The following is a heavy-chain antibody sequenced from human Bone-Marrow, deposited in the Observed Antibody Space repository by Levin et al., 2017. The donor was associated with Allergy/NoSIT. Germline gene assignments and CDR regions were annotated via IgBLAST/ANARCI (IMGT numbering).Heavy chain of an antibody. D-gene: IGHD3-10*01. V-gene: IGHV4-59*01. J-gene: IGHJ6*02. CDR2: ISYSGST. CDR3: ARYRDVPPKLYYYGMDV. CDR1: DGSINSYY. Sequence: SETLSLTCTVSDGSINSYYWAWIRQPPGKGLEWIGHISYSGSTNYDPSLKSRVTISLDTSKNQFSLKVSAVTTADTAVYYCARYRDVPPKLYYYGMDVWGQGTTVTVSS.